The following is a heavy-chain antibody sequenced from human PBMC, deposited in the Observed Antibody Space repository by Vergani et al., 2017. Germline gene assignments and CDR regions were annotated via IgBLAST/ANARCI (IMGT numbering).Heavy chain of an antibody. V-gene: IGHV3-30*04. CDR2: ISYDGSNK. J-gene: IGHJ2*01. D-gene: IGHD1-26*01. CDR3: ARDQRMGSTFYWYFDL. CDR1: GFTFSSYA. Sequence: QVQLVESGGGVVQPGRSLRLSCAASGFTFSSYAIHWVRQAPGKGLEWVAVISYDGSNKYYADSVKGRFTVSRDNSKNRLYLQMNSLRAVDTAVYYCARDQRMGSTFYWYFDLWGRGTLVTVSS.